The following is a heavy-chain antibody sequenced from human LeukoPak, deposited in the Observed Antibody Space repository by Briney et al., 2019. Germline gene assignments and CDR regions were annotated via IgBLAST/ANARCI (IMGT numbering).Heavy chain of an antibody. D-gene: IGHD3-10*01. J-gene: IGHJ4*02. CDR1: GGSFSGYY. V-gene: IGHV4-34*01. CDR2: INHSGST. CDR3: AREPGLLWFGETDY. Sequence: SETLSPTCAVYGGSFSGYYWSWIRQPPGKGLEWIGEINHSGSTNYNPSLKSRLTISVDTSKNQFSLKLSSVTAADTAVYYCAREPGLLWFGETDYWGQGTLVTVSS.